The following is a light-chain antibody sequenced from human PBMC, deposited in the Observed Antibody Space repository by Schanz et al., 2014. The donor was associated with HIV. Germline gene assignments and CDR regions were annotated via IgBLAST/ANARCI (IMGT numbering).Light chain of an antibody. CDR3: QQYGSSPWT. V-gene: IGKV3-20*01. Sequence: IVLTQSPDTLSLSPGDRVTLSCRASQSVSRKEIVWYQQKPGQPPRLLIYGASTRATGIPDRFSGSESGTEFILTISRVEPEDYAVYYCQQYGSSPWTFGQGTRVDVK. CDR1: QSVSRKE. CDR2: GAS. J-gene: IGKJ1*01.